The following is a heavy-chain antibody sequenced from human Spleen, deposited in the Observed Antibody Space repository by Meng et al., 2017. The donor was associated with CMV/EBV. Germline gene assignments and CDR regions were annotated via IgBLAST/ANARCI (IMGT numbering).Heavy chain of an antibody. Sequence: GESLKISCTASGFIFSSYSMNWVRQAPGKGLEWVSSITSSSSYVYYADSVKGRFTISRDNAKNSLYLQMNSLRVDDTAVYYCARDRSSIAARFDYWGQGTLVTVSS. V-gene: IGHV3-21*01. CDR3: ARDRSSIAARFDY. D-gene: IGHD6-6*01. J-gene: IGHJ4*02. CDR2: ITSSSSYV. CDR1: GFIFSSYS.